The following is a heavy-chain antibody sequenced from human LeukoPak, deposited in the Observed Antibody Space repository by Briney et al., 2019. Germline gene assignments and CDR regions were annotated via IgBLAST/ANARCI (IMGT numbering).Heavy chain of an antibody. V-gene: IGHV1-2*02. D-gene: IGHD4-17*01. Sequence: GASVKVSCKASGYTFTGYYMHLVRQAPGQGLEWMGWINPNSGGTNYAQKLQGRVTMTTDTSTSTAYMELRSLRSDDTAVYYCARSNSPYGDYDYWGQGTLVTVSS. J-gene: IGHJ4*02. CDR3: ARSNSPYGDYDY. CDR2: INPNSGGT. CDR1: GYTFTGYY.